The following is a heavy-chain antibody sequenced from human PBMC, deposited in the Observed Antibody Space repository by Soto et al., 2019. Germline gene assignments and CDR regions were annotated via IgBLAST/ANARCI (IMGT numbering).Heavy chain of an antibody. J-gene: IGHJ4*02. CDR2: MNPNSGNT. CDR3: AGVTKRWGGHWFGY. Sequence: QVQLVQSGAEVKKPGASVKVSCKASGYTFTSYDINWVRQATGQGLEWMGWMNPNSGNTGYAQKFQGRVTRTRNTPISTAYMGPGSLETEGTAGYYCAGVTKRWGGHWFGYWGQGTLVTVSS. D-gene: IGHD3-16*01. V-gene: IGHV1-8*01. CDR1: GYTFTSYD.